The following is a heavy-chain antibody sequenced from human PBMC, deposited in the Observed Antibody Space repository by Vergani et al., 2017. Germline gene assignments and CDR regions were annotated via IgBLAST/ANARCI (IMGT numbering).Heavy chain of an antibody. CDR2: ISSSSSYI. J-gene: IGHJ6*02. Sequence: EVQLVESGGGLVQPGGSLRLSCAASGFTFSSYSMNWVRQAPGKGLDWVSSISSSSSYIYYADSVKGRFTISRDSGENSLFLQMNSLRAEDTAVYYCVRGAAGAQNFDYYSMDVWGHGTTVTVSS. D-gene: IGHD6-25*01. V-gene: IGHV3-21*01. CDR3: VRGAAGAQNFDYYSMDV. CDR1: GFTFSSYS.